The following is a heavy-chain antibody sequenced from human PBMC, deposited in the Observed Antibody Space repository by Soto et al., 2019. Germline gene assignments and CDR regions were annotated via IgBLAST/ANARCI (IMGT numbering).Heavy chain of an antibody. CDR3: AKFGMATTKRSPPYYIDY. CDR1: GFTFSSYA. Sequence: GGSLRLSCAASGFTFSSYAMSWVRQAPGKGLEWVSSISGSGGGTYYADSVKGRFTFSRDNSKNTLYLQMNSLRAEDTAVYYCAKFGMATTKRSPPYYIDYWGQGALATVSS. CDR2: ISGSGGGT. D-gene: IGHD1-1*01. J-gene: IGHJ4*02. V-gene: IGHV3-23*01.